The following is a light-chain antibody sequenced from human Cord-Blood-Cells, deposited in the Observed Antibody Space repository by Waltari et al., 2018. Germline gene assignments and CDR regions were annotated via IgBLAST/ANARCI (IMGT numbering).Light chain of an antibody. CDR3: SSYTSSSTWV. Sequence: QSALTQPASVSGSPGQSLTISCTGTSSDVGGYNYVSWYQQHPGKAPQLMIYDVSNRPSGVSYCFSGSKAGNTASLTSSGLQAEDEADYYCSSYTSSSTWVFGGGTKLTVL. V-gene: IGLV2-14*03. CDR2: DVS. CDR1: SSDVGGYNY. J-gene: IGLJ3*02.